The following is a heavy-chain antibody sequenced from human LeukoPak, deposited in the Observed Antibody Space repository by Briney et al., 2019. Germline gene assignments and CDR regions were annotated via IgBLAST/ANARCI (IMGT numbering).Heavy chain of an antibody. CDR1: GFTFSDAW. CDR3: TPGPLFIVGATGAFDD. J-gene: IGHJ4*02. CDR2: IKSNSDGATT. V-gene: IGHV3-15*01. D-gene: IGHD1-26*01. Sequence: GGSLRLSCAASGFTFSDAWMSWVRQAPGKGLEWVGRIKSNSDGATTDYAAPVKGRFTISREDSKNTLYLQMNSLKSEDTAVYYCTPGPLFIVGATGAFDDWGQGTLVTVSS.